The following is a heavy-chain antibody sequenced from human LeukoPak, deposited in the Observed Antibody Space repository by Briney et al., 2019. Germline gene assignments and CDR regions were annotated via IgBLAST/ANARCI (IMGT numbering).Heavy chain of an antibody. Sequence: SETLSLTCTVSGGSISSSSYYWGWIRQPPGKGLEWIGSIYYSESTYYNPSLKSRVTISVDTSKNQFSLKLSSVTAADTAVYYCARDRGLTTSGGVGFDYWGQGTLVTVSS. J-gene: IGHJ4*02. D-gene: IGHD3-10*02. CDR3: ARDRGLTTSGGVGFDY. CDR1: GGSISSSSYY. CDR2: IYYSEST. V-gene: IGHV4-39*07.